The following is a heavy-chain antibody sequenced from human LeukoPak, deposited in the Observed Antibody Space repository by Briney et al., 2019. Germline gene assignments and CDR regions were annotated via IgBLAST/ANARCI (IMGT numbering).Heavy chain of an antibody. Sequence: ASVQVSSKASVYTFSSYSVNWVRQATRERRERMGWMNPNSGNKCDAQKFQARVTMTTITAISTAYMELISLRSEDTAVYYCARGARGTLGYCSGGSCYSFFYWGQGTLVTVSS. V-gene: IGHV1-8*01. CDR2: MNPNSGNK. J-gene: IGHJ4*02. CDR1: VYTFSSYS. CDR3: ARGARGTLGYCSGGSCYSFFY. D-gene: IGHD2-15*01.